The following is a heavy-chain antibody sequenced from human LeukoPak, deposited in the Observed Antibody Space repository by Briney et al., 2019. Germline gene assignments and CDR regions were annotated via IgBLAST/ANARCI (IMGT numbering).Heavy chain of an antibody. D-gene: IGHD2-21*01. Sequence: GGSLRLSCATSGFTFTNYAVHWVRQAPGKGLEWVALISYHGSDKYYADSVRGRFTISRDDSNNTVDLQMNSLRPEDTAVYYCARGWSSGNYYSVDFWGQGTLVTVSS. V-gene: IGHV3-30-3*01. CDR1: GFTFTNYA. CDR3: ARGWSSGNYYSVDF. J-gene: IGHJ4*02. CDR2: ISYHGSDK.